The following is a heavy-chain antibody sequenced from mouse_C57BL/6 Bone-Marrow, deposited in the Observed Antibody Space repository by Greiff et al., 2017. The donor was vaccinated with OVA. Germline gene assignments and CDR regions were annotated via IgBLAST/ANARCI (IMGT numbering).Heavy chain of an antibody. Sequence: EVHLVESGGGLVQPGGSMKLSCAASGFTFSDAWMDWVRQSPEKGLEWVAEIRNKANNHATYYAESVKGRFTISRDDSKSSVYLQMNSLRAEDTDIYYCTGPQLGRGYYYAMDYWGQGTSVTVSS. D-gene: IGHD4-1*02. CDR1: GFTFSDAW. CDR3: TGPQLGRGYYYAMDY. J-gene: IGHJ4*01. CDR2: IRNKANNHAT. V-gene: IGHV6-6*01.